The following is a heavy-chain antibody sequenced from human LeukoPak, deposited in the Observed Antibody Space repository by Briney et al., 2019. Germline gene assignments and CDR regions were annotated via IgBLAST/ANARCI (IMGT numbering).Heavy chain of an antibody. Sequence: SETLSLTCAVYGGSFSGYYWSWIRQPPGKGLEWIGEINHSGSTNYNPSLKSRVTISVDTSKNQFSLNLSSVTAADTAVYYCARVGYYPDYYMDVWGKGTTVTVSS. D-gene: IGHD3-10*01. V-gene: IGHV4-34*01. J-gene: IGHJ6*03. CDR2: INHSGST. CDR1: GGSFSGYY. CDR3: ARVGYYPDYYMDV.